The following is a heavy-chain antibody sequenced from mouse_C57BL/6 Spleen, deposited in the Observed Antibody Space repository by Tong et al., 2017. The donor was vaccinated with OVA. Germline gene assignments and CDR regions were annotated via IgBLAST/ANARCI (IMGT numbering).Heavy chain of an antibody. Sequence: VQLVESGGGLVKPGGSLKLSCAASGFTFSSYAMSWVRRSPEKRLEWVAEISSGGSYTYYPDTVTGRFTISRDNPKNTLFLQMTSLRSEDTAMYYCARGVRRRYYFDYWGQGTTLTVSS. CDR1: GFTFSSYA. CDR2: ISSGGSYT. J-gene: IGHJ2*01. D-gene: IGHD2-14*01. V-gene: IGHV5-9-4*01. CDR3: ARGVRRRYYFDY.